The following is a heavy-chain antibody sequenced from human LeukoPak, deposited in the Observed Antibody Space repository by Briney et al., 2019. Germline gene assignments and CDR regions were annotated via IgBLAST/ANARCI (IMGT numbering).Heavy chain of an antibody. CDR2: ISSSSSYI. CDR1: GFTFSSYS. Sequence: GGSLRLSCAASGFTFSSYSMNWVRQAPGKGLEWVSSISSSSSYIYYADSVKGRFTISRDNSKNTLYLQMNSLRAEDTAVYYCNGWSGSRVLIYYYGMDVWGQGTTVTVSS. V-gene: IGHV3-21*04. J-gene: IGHJ6*02. CDR3: NGWSGSRVLIYYYGMDV. D-gene: IGHD1-26*01.